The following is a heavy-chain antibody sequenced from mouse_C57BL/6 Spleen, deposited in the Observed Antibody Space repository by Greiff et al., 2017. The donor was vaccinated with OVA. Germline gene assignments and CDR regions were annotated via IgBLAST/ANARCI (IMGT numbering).Heavy chain of an antibody. Sequence: QVQLQQSGAELVKPGASVKISCKASGYAFSSYWMNWVKQRPGQGLEWIGQIYPGDGDTNYNGKFKGKATLTADKSSSTAYMQLSSLTSEDSAVYFCARSWHLAWFAYWGQGTLVTVSA. V-gene: IGHV1-80*01. D-gene: IGHD3-1*01. CDR3: ARSWHLAWFAY. CDR1: GYAFSSYW. CDR2: IYPGDGDT. J-gene: IGHJ3*01.